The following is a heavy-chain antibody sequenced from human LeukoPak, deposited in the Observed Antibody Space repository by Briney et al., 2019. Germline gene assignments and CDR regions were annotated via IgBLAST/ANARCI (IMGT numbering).Heavy chain of an antibody. CDR2: IHYSGTT. J-gene: IGHJ3*01. D-gene: IGHD5-24*01. CDR1: AGTISSYS. Sequence: SENLSRTCTVSAGTISSYSWGWIRQSPGTGLMRLGYIHYSGTTSYNTSLKRRVTISVDTSKNQFSLKLSSVTAADTAVYYCARDPRRDGYDIAFDVWGQGTMVTVSS. V-gene: IGHV4-59*01. CDR3: ARDPRRDGYDIAFDV.